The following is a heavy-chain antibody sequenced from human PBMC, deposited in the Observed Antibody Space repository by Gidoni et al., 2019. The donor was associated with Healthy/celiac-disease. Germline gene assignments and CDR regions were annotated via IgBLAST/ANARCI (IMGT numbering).Heavy chain of an antibody. V-gene: IGHV4-31*03. Sequence: QVQLQESGPGLVKPSQTLSLTCTVSGGSISSGGYYWRWIRQHPGKGLEWIGYIYYSGSTYYNPSLKSRVTISVDTSKNQFSLKLSSVTAADTAVYYCARASYDFWSGYYSYYYGMDVWGQGTTVTVSS. CDR1: GGSISSGGYY. CDR2: IYYSGST. CDR3: ARASYDFWSGYYSYYYGMDV. D-gene: IGHD3-3*01. J-gene: IGHJ6*02.